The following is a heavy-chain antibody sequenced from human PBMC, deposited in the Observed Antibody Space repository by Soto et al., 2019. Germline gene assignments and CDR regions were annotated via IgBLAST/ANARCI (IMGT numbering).Heavy chain of an antibody. D-gene: IGHD6-19*01. CDR3: AKDRWEYSSGRYGMDV. CDR1: GFTFSSYG. J-gene: IGHJ6*02. CDR2: ISYDGSNK. Sequence: QVQLVESGGGVVQPGRSLRLSCAASGFTFSSYGMHWVREAPGKGLEWVAVISYDGSNKYYADSVKGRFTISRDNSKNTLYLQMNSLRAEDTAVYYCAKDRWEYSSGRYGMDVWGQGTTVTVSS. V-gene: IGHV3-30*18.